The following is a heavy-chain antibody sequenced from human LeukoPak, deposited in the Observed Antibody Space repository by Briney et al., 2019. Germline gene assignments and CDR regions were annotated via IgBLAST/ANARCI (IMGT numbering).Heavy chain of an antibody. CDR3: ASASTVTTPIVY. CDR1: GGTFSSYA. V-gene: IGHV1-69*04. Sequence: VASVKVSCKASGGTFSSYAISWVRQAPGQGLEWMGRIIPILGIANYAQKFQGRVTITADKSTSTAYMELSSLRSEDTAVYYCASASTVTTPIVYWGQGTLVTVSS. J-gene: IGHJ4*02. D-gene: IGHD4-17*01. CDR2: IIPILGIA.